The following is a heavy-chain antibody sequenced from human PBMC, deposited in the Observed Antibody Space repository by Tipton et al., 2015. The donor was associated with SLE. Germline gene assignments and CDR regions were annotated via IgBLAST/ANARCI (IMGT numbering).Heavy chain of an antibody. CDR3: ARLVNYDDRGAFDI. CDR1: GGSISSSSYY. Sequence: TLSLTCTVSGGSISSSSYYWGWIRQPPGKGLEWVGRIYTSGSTYYNPSLKSRVTISVDTSKNQFSLKLSSVTAADTAVYYCARLVNYDDRGAFDIWGQGTMVTVSS. CDR2: IYTSGST. D-gene: IGHD3-22*01. V-gene: IGHV4-39*07. J-gene: IGHJ3*02.